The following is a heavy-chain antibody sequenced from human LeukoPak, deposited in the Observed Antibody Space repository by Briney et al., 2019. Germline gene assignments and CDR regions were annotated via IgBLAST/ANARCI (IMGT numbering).Heavy chain of an antibody. Sequence: ASVKVSCKASGYTFTNYAMNWVRQAPGQGLEWMGWISAYNGNTNYAQKLQGRVTMTTDTSTSTAYMELRSLRSDDTAVYYCARTEPDYYYYYGMDVWGQGTTVTVSS. CDR1: GYTFTNYA. J-gene: IGHJ6*02. V-gene: IGHV1-18*01. CDR3: ARTEPDYYYYYGMDV. CDR2: ISAYNGNT.